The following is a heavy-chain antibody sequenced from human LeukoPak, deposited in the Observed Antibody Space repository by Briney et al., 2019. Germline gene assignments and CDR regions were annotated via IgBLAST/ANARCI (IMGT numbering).Heavy chain of an antibody. CDR2: IYYSGST. J-gene: IGHJ4*02. CDR1: GGSISSSSYY. V-gene: IGHV4-39*07. Sequence: SETLSLTCTVSGGSISSSSYYWGWIRQPPGKGLEWIGSIYYSGSTYYNPSLKSRVTISVDTSKNQFSLKLSSVTAADTAVYYCARDEYYYDSRGYSYYFDYWGQGTLVTVSS. D-gene: IGHD3-22*01. CDR3: ARDEYYYDSRGYSYYFDY.